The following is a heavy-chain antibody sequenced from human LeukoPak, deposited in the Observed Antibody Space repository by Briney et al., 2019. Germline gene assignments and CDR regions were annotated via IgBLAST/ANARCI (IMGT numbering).Heavy chain of an antibody. CDR3: AREPDYYDSSGYYHYGMDV. D-gene: IGHD3-22*01. V-gene: IGHV1-18*01. Sequence: GASVKVSCKASGGTFSSYAISWVRQAPGQGLEWMGWISAYNGNTKYAQKLQGRVTMTTDTSTSTAYMELRSLRSDDTAVYYCAREPDYYDSSGYYHYGMDVWGQGTTVTVSS. J-gene: IGHJ6*02. CDR1: GGTFSSYA. CDR2: ISAYNGNT.